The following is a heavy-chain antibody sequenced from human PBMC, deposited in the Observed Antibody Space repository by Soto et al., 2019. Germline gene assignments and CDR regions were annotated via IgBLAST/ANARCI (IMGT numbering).Heavy chain of an antibody. CDR3: ARSLFRGLAMIVVAKNYYYGMDV. J-gene: IGHJ6*02. CDR1: GGTFSSYA. Sequence: GASVKVSCKASGGTFSSYAISWVRQAPGQGLEWMGGIIPIFGTANYAQKFQGRVTITADESTSTAYMELSSLRSEYTAVYYCARSLFRGLAMIVVAKNYYYGMDVWGQGTTVTVSS. V-gene: IGHV1-69*13. CDR2: IIPIFGTA. D-gene: IGHD3-22*01.